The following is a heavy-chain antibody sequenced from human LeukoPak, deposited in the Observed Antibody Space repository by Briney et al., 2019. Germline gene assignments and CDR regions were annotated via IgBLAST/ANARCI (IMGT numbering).Heavy chain of an antibody. Sequence: ASVKVSCKASGYTFTSYYMHWVRQAPGQGLEWMEIINPGGGRTSHAQKFQGRVTMTTDTSSSTVYMELSSLRSEDTAVYYCARIAGYSSHFDYWGLGTLVTVSS. V-gene: IGHV1-46*01. D-gene: IGHD5-18*01. CDR2: INPGGGRT. CDR3: ARIAGYSSHFDY. CDR1: GYTFTSYY. J-gene: IGHJ4*02.